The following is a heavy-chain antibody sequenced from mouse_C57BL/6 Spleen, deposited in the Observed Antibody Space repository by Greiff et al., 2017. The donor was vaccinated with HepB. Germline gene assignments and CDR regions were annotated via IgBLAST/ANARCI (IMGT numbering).Heavy chain of an antibody. V-gene: IGHV7-3*01. J-gene: IGHJ4*01. CDR3: ARDYYGSSYAMDY. CDR1: GFTFTDYY. D-gene: IGHD1-1*01. Sequence: EVQLVESGGGLVQPGGSLILSCAASGFTFTDYYMSWVRQPPGKALEWLGFIRNKANGYTTEYSASVKGRFTISRDNSQSILYLQMNALRAEDSATYYCARDYYGSSYAMDYWGQGTSVTVSS. CDR2: IRNKANGYTT.